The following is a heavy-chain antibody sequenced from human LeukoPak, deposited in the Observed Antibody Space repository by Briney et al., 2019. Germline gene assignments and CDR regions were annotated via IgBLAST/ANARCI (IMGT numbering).Heavy chain of an antibody. J-gene: IGHJ4*02. CDR1: GGSISSGDYY. V-gene: IGHV4-30-4*01. CDR2: IYYSGST. Sequence: SQTLSLTCTVSGGSISSGDYYWTWIRQPPGKGLEWIGYIYYSGSTYYNPSLKSRITMSVDTSKNQFSLKLSSVTAADTAVYYCARDTAAAAFDYWGQGTLVTVSS. D-gene: IGHD6-13*01. CDR3: ARDTAAAAFDY.